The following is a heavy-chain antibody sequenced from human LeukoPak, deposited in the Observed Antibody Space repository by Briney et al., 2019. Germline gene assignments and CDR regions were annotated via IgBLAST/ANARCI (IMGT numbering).Heavy chain of an antibody. CDR3: ATSAARAIES. CDR1: GFTFSSYW. D-gene: IGHD6-25*01. J-gene: IGHJ4*02. V-gene: IGHV3-7*01. CDR2: IKQDGSEK. Sequence: GGSLRLSCAASGFTFSSYWMSWVRQAPGKGLECVANIKQDGSEKYFVDSVRGRFTLSRDNAKNSLYLQMNSLRVEDTAVYYCATSAARAIESWGQGTLVTVSS.